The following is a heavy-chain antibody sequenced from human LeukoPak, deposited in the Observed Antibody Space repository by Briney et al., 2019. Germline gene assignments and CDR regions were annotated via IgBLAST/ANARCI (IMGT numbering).Heavy chain of an antibody. CDR1: GFTFRSNA. CDR2: ISGSGGTI. D-gene: IGHD5-24*01. CDR3: AKVQEMSTILPPFHY. V-gene: IGHV3-23*01. Sequence: GGSLRLSCAASGFTFRSNAMSWVRQAPGKGLQWVSAISGSGGTIYYADSVKGRFTISRDNSKNTLYLQMNSLRAEDTAVYYCAKVQEMSTILPPFHYWGQGTLVTVSS. J-gene: IGHJ4*02.